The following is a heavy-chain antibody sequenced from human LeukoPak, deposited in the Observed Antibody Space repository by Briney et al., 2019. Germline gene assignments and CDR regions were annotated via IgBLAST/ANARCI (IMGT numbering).Heavy chain of an antibody. CDR1: GFTFSPYT. J-gene: IGHJ4*02. CDR2: ISKGGTYI. Sequence: GGSLRLSCAGSGFTFSPYTMNWVRQAPGKGLEWVSCISKGGTYIYYADSVRGRFTISRDNAKNSLYLQMNSLRAEDTAVYYCAGADQLEPRWYWGQGTLVTVSS. D-gene: IGHD1-1*01. V-gene: IGHV3-21*01. CDR3: AGADQLEPRWY.